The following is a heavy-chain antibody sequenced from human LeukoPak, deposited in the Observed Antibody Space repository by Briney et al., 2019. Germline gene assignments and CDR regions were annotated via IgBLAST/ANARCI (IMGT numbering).Heavy chain of an antibody. CDR2: ISDDGRSK. J-gene: IGHJ4*02. D-gene: IGHD4-17*01. CDR1: GFSFISCG. CDR3: AKRPSDYGDYVSYFDH. Sequence: GGSLRLSCGASGFSFISCGMHWVRQAPGKGLEWVGVISDDGRSKDYADSVKGRFTISRDNSKDTLYLQMNSLRAEDTAVYYCAKRPSDYGDYVSYFDHWGQGTLVTVSS. V-gene: IGHV3-30*18.